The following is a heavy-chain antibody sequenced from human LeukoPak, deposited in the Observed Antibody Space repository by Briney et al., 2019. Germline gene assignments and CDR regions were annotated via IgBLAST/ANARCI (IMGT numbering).Heavy chain of an antibody. CDR1: GVTFSSYA. Sequence: PGGSLRLSCAASGVTFSSYARNWVRQAPGKGLEWVSTISGSGGSTYYADSVKGRFTISRDNSKHTLYLQMNSLRAEDTAVYYCAKALGGSGSNFDYWGQGTLVTVSS. CDR2: ISGSGGST. CDR3: AKALGGSGSNFDY. J-gene: IGHJ4*02. D-gene: IGHD3-10*01. V-gene: IGHV3-23*01.